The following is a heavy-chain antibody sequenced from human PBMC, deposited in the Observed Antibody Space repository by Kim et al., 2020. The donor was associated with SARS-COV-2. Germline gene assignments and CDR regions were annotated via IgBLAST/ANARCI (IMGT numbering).Heavy chain of an antibody. CDR3: AKAGREYGSGIRDWYFGP. J-gene: IGHJ2*01. CDR2: ISGSGGGT. D-gene: IGHD3-10*01. Sequence: GGSLRLSCAASGFTFSSYAMSWVRQAPGKGLEWVSAISGSGGGTYYADSVEGRFTISRDNSKSTLYLQMNSLRSEDTAVYYCAKAGREYGSGIRDWYFGPWGRGTLVSASP. V-gene: IGHV3-23*01. CDR1: GFTFSSYA.